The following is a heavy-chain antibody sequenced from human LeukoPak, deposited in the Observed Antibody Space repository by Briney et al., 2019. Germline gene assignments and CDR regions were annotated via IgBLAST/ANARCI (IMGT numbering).Heavy chain of an antibody. Sequence: PGGSLRLSCAASGFTFSSYSMNWVRQAPGKGLEWVSYISSSRNYIFYADSVKGRFTISRDDAKNSLYLQMNSLRAEDTAVYYCAREGARLTLDYWGQGTLVTVSS. CDR3: AREGARLTLDY. J-gene: IGHJ4*02. V-gene: IGHV3-21*01. D-gene: IGHD3-16*01. CDR1: GFTFSSYS. CDR2: ISSSRNYI.